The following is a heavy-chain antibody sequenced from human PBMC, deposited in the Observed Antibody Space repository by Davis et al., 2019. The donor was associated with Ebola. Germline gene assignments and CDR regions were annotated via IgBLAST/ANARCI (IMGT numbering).Heavy chain of an antibody. CDR3: AREGGSYPLDY. J-gene: IGHJ4*02. Sequence: PGGSLRLSCAASGFTFSSYAMHWVRQAPGKGLEWVAVISYDGSNKYYADSVKGRLTISRDNSKNTLYLQMNSLRAEDTAVYYCAREGGSYPLDYWGQGTLVTVSS. D-gene: IGHD1-26*01. CDR1: GFTFSSYA. V-gene: IGHV3-30-3*01. CDR2: ISYDGSNK.